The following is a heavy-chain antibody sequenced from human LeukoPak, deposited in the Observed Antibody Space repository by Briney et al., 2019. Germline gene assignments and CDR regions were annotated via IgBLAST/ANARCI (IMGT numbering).Heavy chain of an antibody. CDR2: IYNSGRH. V-gene: IGHV4-39*01. J-gene: IGHJ4*02. Sequence: PSETLSLTCTVSGGSISSSSYYWGWIRQPPGKGLEWIGRIYNSGRHYYNPSLKSRVTISVDTSKNQFSLKRSSVTAADTAVYFCARREYYDSSGYRWGQGTLVTV. D-gene: IGHD3-22*01. CDR3: ARREYYDSSGYR. CDR1: GGSISSSSYY.